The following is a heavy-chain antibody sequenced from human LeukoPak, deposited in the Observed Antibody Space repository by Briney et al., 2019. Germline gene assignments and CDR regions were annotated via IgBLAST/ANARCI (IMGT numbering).Heavy chain of an antibody. CDR1: GFTVSSNY. CDR2: IYSGGST. J-gene: IGHJ4*02. CDR3: ARDATIGYSYGYYFDY. Sequence: GGSLRLSCAASGFTVSSNYMSWVRQAPGKGLEWVSVIYSGGSTYYADSVKGRFTISRDNSKNTLYLQMNSLRAEDTAVYYCARDATIGYSYGYYFDYWGQGTLVTVSS. V-gene: IGHV3-53*01. D-gene: IGHD5-18*01.